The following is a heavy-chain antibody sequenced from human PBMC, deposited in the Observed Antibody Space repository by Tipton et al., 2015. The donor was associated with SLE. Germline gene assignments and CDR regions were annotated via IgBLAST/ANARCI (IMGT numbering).Heavy chain of an antibody. Sequence: SLRLSCAASGFTFSTSAMHWVRQAPGTGLEWVAVISYDGSNTYYSESVKGRLTLSRDNFKNTVYLQMNSLRPEDTAVFSCARGESNPNYYYYLDVWGKGTTVTVSS. CDR3: ARGESNPNYYYYLDV. J-gene: IGHJ6*03. CDR1: GFTFSTSA. D-gene: IGHD2/OR15-2a*01. CDR2: ISYDGSNT. V-gene: IGHV3-30*04.